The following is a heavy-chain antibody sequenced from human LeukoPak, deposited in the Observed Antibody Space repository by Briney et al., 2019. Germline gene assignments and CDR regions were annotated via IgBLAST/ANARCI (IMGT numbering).Heavy chain of an antibody. V-gene: IGHV1-58*01. D-gene: IGHD3-16*01. CDR1: GFTSTNFA. CDR3: AADLSNPRMGASYLDS. J-gene: IGHJ4*02. Sequence: SVEVSCKASGFTSTNFAVQWVRQARGQRLEWIGWIIVGSGATKCAQDFQERVTITRDLSTSTLYMELRSLTSEDTAVYYCAADLSNPRMGASYLDSWGQGTLVTVSS. CDR2: IIVGSGAT.